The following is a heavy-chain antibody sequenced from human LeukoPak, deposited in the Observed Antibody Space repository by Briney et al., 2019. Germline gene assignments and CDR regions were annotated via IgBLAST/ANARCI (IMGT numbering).Heavy chain of an antibody. CDR1: GYTFTSYG. CDR2: ISAYNGNT. D-gene: IGHD3-22*01. Sequence: ASVKVSCKASGYTFTSYGISWVRQAPGQGLELMGWISAYNGNTTYAQTLQDRLTMTTDTSTSTAYMELRSLRSDDTAVYYCARDYYYDSIFFHYWGQGTLVTVSS. J-gene: IGHJ4*02. CDR3: ARDYYYDSIFFHY. V-gene: IGHV1-18*01.